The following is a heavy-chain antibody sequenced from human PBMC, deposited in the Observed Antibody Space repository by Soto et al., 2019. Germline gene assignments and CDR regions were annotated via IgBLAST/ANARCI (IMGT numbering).Heavy chain of an antibody. J-gene: IGHJ6*02. Sequence: GASVKVSCKASGGTFSSYAISWVRQAPGQGLEWMGGIIPIFGTANYAQKFQGRVTITADESTSTAYMELSSLRSEDTAVYYCARAKGEYLDIVVVVAAGPYYYYGMDVWGQRTTVTVSS. V-gene: IGHV1-69*13. CDR3: ARAKGEYLDIVVVVAAGPYYYYGMDV. CDR2: IIPIFGTA. CDR1: GGTFSSYA. D-gene: IGHD2-15*01.